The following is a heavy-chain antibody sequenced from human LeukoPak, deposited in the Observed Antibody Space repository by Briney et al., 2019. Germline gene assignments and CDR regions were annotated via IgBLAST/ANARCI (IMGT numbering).Heavy chain of an antibody. D-gene: IGHD4-17*01. CDR2: ISSSSSYI. CDR3: AREDYGDFPFDY. Sequence: GGSLRLSCAASGFTFNSYSMNWVRQAPGKGLEWVSSISSSSSYIYYADSVKGRFTISRDNAKNSLYLQMNSLRAEDTAVYYCAREDYGDFPFDYWGQGTLATVSS. CDR1: GFTFNSYS. J-gene: IGHJ4*02. V-gene: IGHV3-21*01.